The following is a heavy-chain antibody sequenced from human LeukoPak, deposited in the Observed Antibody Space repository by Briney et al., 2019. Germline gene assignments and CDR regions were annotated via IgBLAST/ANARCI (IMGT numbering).Heavy chain of an antibody. CDR2: ISITEGT. CDR1: GFTFSDYY. Sequence: PGTSLRLSCAASGFTFSDYYMSWIRQSAGKGLEWIGRISITEGTNYNPSLKSRVSMSVDASKNQVSLKLGSVTAADTAVYYCARLRRDINDWYADDCWGQGTLVTVSS. V-gene: IGHV4-4*07. J-gene: IGHJ4*02. CDR3: ARLRRDINDWYADDC. D-gene: IGHD6-19*01.